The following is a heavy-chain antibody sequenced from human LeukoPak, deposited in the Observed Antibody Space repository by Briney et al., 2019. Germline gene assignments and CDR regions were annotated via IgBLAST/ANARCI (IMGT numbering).Heavy chain of an antibody. Sequence: GESLKISCKGSGYSFTSYWIGWVRQMPGKGLERMGIIYPGDSDTRYSPSFQGQVTISADKSISTAYLQWSSLKASDTAMYYCASPGIAVAGPAHAFDIWGQGTMVTVSS. CDR2: IYPGDSDT. CDR3: ASPGIAVAGPAHAFDI. J-gene: IGHJ3*02. CDR1: GYSFTSYW. D-gene: IGHD6-19*01. V-gene: IGHV5-51*01.